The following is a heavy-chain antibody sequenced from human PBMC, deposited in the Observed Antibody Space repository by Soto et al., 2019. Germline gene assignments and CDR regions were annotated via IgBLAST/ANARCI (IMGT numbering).Heavy chain of an antibody. J-gene: IGHJ6*02. V-gene: IGHV1-2*04. CDR3: ARVGNGSGSYIFGMDV. CDR1: GYTFTRYY. CDR2: INPNSGGT. D-gene: IGHD3-10*01. Sequence: ASVKVSCKASGYTFTRYYMHWVRQAPGQGLEWMGWINPNSGGTNYAQKFQGWVTMTRDTSISTAYMELSRLRADETAVYYCARVGNGSGSYIFGMDVWGQGTTVTVSS.